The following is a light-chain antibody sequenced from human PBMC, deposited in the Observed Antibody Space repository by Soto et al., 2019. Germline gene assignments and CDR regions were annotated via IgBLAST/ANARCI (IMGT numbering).Light chain of an antibody. J-gene: IGLJ2*01. CDR3: SSFAGTNNFVL. CDR1: SSDVGGYDY. V-gene: IGLV2-8*01. Sequence: QSALTQPPSASGSPGQSVTIPCTGTSSDVGGYDYVSWFQQHPGKAPKLLIYEVTKRPSGVPDRFSGSKSGNTASLTVSGLQAEDEADYYCSSFAGTNNFVLFGGGTQLTVL. CDR2: EVT.